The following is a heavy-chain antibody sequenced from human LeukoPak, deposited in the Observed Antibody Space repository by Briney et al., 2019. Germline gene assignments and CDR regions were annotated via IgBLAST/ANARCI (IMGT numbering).Heavy chain of an antibody. D-gene: IGHD2-2*01. CDR3: ANTPRDIVVVPAAALWFDP. J-gene: IGHJ5*02. Sequence: GGSLRLSCAASGFTFSSYAVSWVRQAPGKGLEWVSAISGSGGSTYYADSVKGRFTISRDNSKNTLYLQMNSLRAEDTAVYYCANTPRDIVVVPAAALWFDPWGQGTLVTVSS. CDR1: GFTFSSYA. V-gene: IGHV3-23*01. CDR2: ISGSGGST.